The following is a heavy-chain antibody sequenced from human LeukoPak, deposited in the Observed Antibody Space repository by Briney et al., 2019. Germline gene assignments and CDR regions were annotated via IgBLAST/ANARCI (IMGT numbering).Heavy chain of an antibody. V-gene: IGHV1-8*01. CDR3: ARGPRNDP. CDR2: VHPNSGNT. CDR1: GYPFTTYE. D-gene: IGHD1-14*01. J-gene: IGHJ5*02. Sequence: ASVKVSCKTSGYPFTTYEINWVRQAAGQGLEWMGWVHPNSGNTAYAQKFQGRVTMTRNTSISTTYMELSGLRSDDTAVYFCARGPRNDPWGEGTLVTVSS.